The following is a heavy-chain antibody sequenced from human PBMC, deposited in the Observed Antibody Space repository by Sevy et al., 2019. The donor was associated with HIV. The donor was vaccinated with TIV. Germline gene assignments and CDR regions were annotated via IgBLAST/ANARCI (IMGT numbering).Heavy chain of an antibody. V-gene: IGHV1-8*01. CDR3: ARGRAVLRFLNWFDP. Sequence: ASVKVSCKASGYTFTSYDINWVRQATGQGLEWMGWMNPNSGNTGYAQKFQGRVTMTRKTSISTAYMELSSLRSEDTAVYYCARGRAVLRFLNWFDPWGQGTLVTVSS. D-gene: IGHD3-3*01. CDR1: GYTFTSYD. J-gene: IGHJ5*02. CDR2: MNPNSGNT.